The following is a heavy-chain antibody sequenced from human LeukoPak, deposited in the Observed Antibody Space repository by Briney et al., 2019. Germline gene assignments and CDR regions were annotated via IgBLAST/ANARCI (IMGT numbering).Heavy chain of an antibody. D-gene: IGHD5-24*01. CDR2: MNPNSGNT. CDR1: GYTFTSYD. J-gene: IGHJ6*03. CDR3: AGGSTMATIAYYMDV. V-gene: IGHV1-8*03. Sequence: ASVKVSCKASGYTFTSYDINWVRQAPGQGLEWMGWMNPNSGNTGYAQKFQGRVTITRNTSISTAYMELSSLRSEDTAVYYCAGGSTMATIAYYMDVWGKGTTVTVSS.